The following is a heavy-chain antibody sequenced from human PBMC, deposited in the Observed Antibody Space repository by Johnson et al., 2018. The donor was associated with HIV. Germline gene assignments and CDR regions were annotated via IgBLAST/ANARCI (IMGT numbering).Heavy chain of an antibody. Sequence: GQLVETGGGLIQPGGSLRLSCAASGFAVSSKTMSWVRQAPGQGLEWVSLIYGGGSTYYADSVKGRFTISRDNSKNTLYLQMNSLRAEDTAVYYCAKDQGGSDPYDAFDIWGQGTMVTVSS. V-gene: IGHV3-53*02. CDR2: IYGGGST. CDR3: AKDQGGSDPYDAFDI. D-gene: IGHD1-26*01. J-gene: IGHJ3*02. CDR1: GFAVSSKT.